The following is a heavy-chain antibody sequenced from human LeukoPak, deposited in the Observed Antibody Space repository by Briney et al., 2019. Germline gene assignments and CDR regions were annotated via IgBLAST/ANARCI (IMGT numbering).Heavy chain of an antibody. J-gene: IGHJ5*02. D-gene: IGHD5-12*01. V-gene: IGHV3-23*01. CDR1: GFTFSSYA. CDR2: ISGSGGST. CDR3: AKDLYGYVSNWFDP. Sequence: GGSLRLSXAASGFTFSSYAMSWVRQAPGKGLEWVSAISGSGGSTYYADSVKGRFTISRDNSKNTLYLQMNSLRAEDTAVYYCAKDLYGYVSNWFDPWGQGTLVTVSS.